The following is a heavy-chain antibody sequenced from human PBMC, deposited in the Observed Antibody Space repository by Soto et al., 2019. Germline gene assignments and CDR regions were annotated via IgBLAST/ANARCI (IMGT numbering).Heavy chain of an antibody. CDR2: FNPNSGGT. Sequence: QVQLVQCGAEVKKPGASVKVSCKASGYIFTGYYMHWLRQAPGQGLEWMGWFNPNSGGTKYAQKFQGRVTMTNDTSINTAYMELSGLISDDTAVYYCARGDFYSSAIYYAGWFDPWGQGTLVTVSS. J-gene: IGHJ5*02. CDR3: ARGDFYSSAIYYAGWFDP. CDR1: GYIFTGYY. D-gene: IGHD3-22*01. V-gene: IGHV1-2*02.